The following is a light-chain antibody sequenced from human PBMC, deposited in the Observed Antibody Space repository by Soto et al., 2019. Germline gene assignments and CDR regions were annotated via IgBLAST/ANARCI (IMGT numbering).Light chain of an antibody. CDR1: QRISSNY. CDR2: GAS. CDR3: QQYGSWT. Sequence: EIVLTQSPGTLSLSPGERATLSCRASQRISSNYLAWYQQKPGQAPRLLIYGASSRATGIPDRFSGSGSGTDFTLTISRLEPEDSAIYYCQQYGSWTFGQGTKVEI. J-gene: IGKJ1*01. V-gene: IGKV3-20*01.